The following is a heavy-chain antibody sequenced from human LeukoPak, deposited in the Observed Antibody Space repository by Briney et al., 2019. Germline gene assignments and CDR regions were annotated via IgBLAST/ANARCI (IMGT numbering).Heavy chain of an antibody. CDR1: GFTFSSYV. Sequence: GGSLRLSCAASGFTFSSYVMSWVRQAPGKGLEWVSSISNSGGSTYYADSVKGRFTISRDNSKNTLYLQMNSLRAEDTAVYYCAKNMGPEYYYGMDVWGQGTTVTVSS. J-gene: IGHJ6*02. CDR3: AKNMGPEYYYGMDV. D-gene: IGHD2/OR15-2a*01. V-gene: IGHV3-23*01. CDR2: ISNSGGST.